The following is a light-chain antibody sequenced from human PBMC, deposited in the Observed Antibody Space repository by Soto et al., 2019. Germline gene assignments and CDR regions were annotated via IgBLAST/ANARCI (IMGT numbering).Light chain of an antibody. CDR2: DAS. CDR1: QSVSSY. Sequence: EILFTQSPATRSLSPGERATLPCSASQSVSSYLAWYQQKPGQAPRLLVYDASNRATGIPARFSGSGSGTDYTLTISSLEPADFAVYSCQQYNNWPPPTFGQGTRLEIK. V-gene: IGKV3-11*01. J-gene: IGKJ5*01. CDR3: QQYNNWPPPT.